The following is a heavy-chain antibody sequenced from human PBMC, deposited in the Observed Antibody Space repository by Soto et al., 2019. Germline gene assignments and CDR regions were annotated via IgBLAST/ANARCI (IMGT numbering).Heavy chain of an antibody. CDR3: ASHDFWSGYYWSGGLDV. D-gene: IGHD3-3*01. CDR1: GGSISSSSYY. J-gene: IGHJ6*02. Sequence: SETLSLTCTVSGGSISSSSYYWGWIRQPPGKGLEWIGSIYYSGSTYYNPSLKSRVTISVDTSKNQFSLKLSSVTAADTAVYYCASHDFWSGYYWSGGLDVWGQGTTVTVSS. CDR2: IYYSGST. V-gene: IGHV4-39*01.